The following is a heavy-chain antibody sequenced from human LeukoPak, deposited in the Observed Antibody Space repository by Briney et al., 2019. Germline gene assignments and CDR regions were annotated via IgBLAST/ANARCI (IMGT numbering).Heavy chain of an antibody. Sequence: SVKVSCKASGGTFSSYAISWVRQAPGQGLEWMGGIIPIFGTANYAQKFQGRVTITADESTSTAYMELSSLGSEDTAVYYCARDLYSSSWYESPAFDIWGQGTMVTVSS. J-gene: IGHJ3*02. CDR1: GGTFSSYA. CDR2: IIPIFGTA. D-gene: IGHD6-13*01. CDR3: ARDLYSSSWYESPAFDI. V-gene: IGHV1-69*13.